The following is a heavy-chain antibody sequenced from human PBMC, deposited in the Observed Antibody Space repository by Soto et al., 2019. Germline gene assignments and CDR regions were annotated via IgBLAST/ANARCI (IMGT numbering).Heavy chain of an antibody. D-gene: IGHD3-22*01. CDR1: GGSISTYY. J-gene: IGHJ4*02. V-gene: IGHV4-59*01. CDR2: VYYSGNA. CDR3: ARVGSGSFDY. Sequence: SETLSLTCTVSGGSISTYYWSWIRQPSGKGLEWIGYVYYSGNATYNPSLKIRLTISVDTSNNQFSLKLSSVTAADTAVCSCARVGSGSFDYWGQGTLVTVSS.